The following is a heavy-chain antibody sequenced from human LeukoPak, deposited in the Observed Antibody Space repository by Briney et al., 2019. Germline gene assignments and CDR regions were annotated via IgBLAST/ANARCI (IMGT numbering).Heavy chain of an antibody. V-gene: IGHV3-23*01. CDR3: ANDRVRAEGLLDY. CDR2: ISGSGGST. J-gene: IGHJ4*02. D-gene: IGHD3-10*01. Sequence: GGSLRLSCAASGFTFSNYAMNWVRQAPGKGLEWVSAISGSGGSTYYADSVKGRFTISRDNSKNTLYLQMNSLRAEDTAVYYCANDRVRAEGLLDYWGQGALVTVSS. CDR1: GFTFSNYA.